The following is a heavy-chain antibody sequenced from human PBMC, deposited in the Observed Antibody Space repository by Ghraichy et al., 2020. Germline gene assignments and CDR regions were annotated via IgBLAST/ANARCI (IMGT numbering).Heavy chain of an antibody. CDR3: AGPSGSKKGYSYYYYGADV. V-gene: IGHV3-7*01. CDR1: GFTFKSFW. J-gene: IGHJ6*02. Sequence: GASLRLSCAASGFTFKSFWMSWVRQAPGKGLEWVANIKQDGSGEYYVDSVKGRFTISRDNPKNSLYLQMNSLRAEDTAVYYCAGPSGSKKGYSYYYYGADVWGQGTTVTVSS. CDR2: IKQDGSGE. D-gene: IGHD2-15*01.